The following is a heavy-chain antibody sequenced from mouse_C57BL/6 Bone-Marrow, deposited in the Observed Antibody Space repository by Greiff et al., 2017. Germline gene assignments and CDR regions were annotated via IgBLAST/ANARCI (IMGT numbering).Heavy chain of an antibody. CDR3: AKPGITTVVATDYAMDY. Sequence: VQGVESGPGLVAPSQSLSITCTVSGFSLTSYGVSWVRQPPGKGLEWLGVIWGDGSTNYHSALISRLSISKDNSKSQVFLKLNSLQTDDTATYYCAKPGITTVVATDYAMDYWGQGTSVTVSS. D-gene: IGHD1-1*01. V-gene: IGHV2-3*01. J-gene: IGHJ4*01. CDR1: GFSLTSYG. CDR2: IWGDGST.